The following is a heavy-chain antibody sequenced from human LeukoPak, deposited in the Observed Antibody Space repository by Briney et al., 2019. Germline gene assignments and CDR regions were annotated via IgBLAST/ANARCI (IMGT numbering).Heavy chain of an antibody. D-gene: IGHD2-2*01. CDR1: GFTFSSYG. V-gene: IGHV3-30*02. J-gene: IGHJ4*02. CDR2: IRYDGSNK. CDR3: ARLGRETYCSSTSCYVY. Sequence: GGSLRLSCAASGFTFSSYGMHWVRQAPGKGLEWVAFIRYDGSNKYYADSVKGRFTISRDNSKNTLYLQMNSLRAEDTAVYYCARLGRETYCSSTSCYVYWGQGTLVTVSS.